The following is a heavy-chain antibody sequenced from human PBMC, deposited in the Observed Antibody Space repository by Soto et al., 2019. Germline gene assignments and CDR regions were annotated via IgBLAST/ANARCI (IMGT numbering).Heavy chain of an antibody. J-gene: IGHJ2*01. CDR1: GGPISSSSYY. D-gene: IGHD5-18*01. CDR3: ARSAIATHWFFDL. CDR2: IYYTGYT. Sequence: ETLSLTCSVSGGPISSSSYYWGWIRQAPGKGLEWLATIYYTGYTYHNPSLKSHVTISVDTSKDQFSLELTSVTAADTALYYCARSAIATHWFFDLWGRGTLVTVSS. V-gene: IGHV4-39*01.